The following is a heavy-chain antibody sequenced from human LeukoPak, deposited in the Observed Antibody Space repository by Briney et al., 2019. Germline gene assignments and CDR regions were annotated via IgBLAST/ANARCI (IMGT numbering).Heavy chain of an antibody. CDR3: ATDNSYGYPFDY. D-gene: IGHD5-18*01. Sequence: ASVKVSCKVSGYTLTELSMHWVRQAPGKGREWMGGFDPEDGETIYAQKFQGRVTMTEDTSTDTAYMELSSLRSEDTAVYYCATDNSYGYPFDYWGQGTLVTVSS. J-gene: IGHJ4*02. CDR1: GYTLTELS. V-gene: IGHV1-24*01. CDR2: FDPEDGET.